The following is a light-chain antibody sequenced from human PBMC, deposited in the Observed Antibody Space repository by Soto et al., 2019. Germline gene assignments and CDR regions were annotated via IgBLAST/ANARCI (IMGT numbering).Light chain of an antibody. CDR2: DVS. CDR1: SSDVGGYNY. Sequence: QSALTQPASVSGSPGQSITIPCTGTSSDVGGYNYVSWYQHHPGKAPKLIIYDVSNRPSGVSNRFSGSKSDNTASLTISGLQAEDEADYYCSSYTSSNTLGVFGTGTKVTVL. J-gene: IGLJ1*01. CDR3: SSYTSSNTLGV. V-gene: IGLV2-14*03.